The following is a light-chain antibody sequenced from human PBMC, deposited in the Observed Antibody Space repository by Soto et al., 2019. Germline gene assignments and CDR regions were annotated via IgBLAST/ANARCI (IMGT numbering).Light chain of an antibody. CDR3: QQYGDSPNS. CDR2: GAS. V-gene: IGKV3-20*01. CDR1: QSVSSSY. J-gene: IGKJ2*03. Sequence: EIVLTQTPGTLSLSPGERATLSCRASQSVSSSYLAWYLQKPGQAPRLLIYGASRRATGIPDRFSGSGSGTDFTLTISRLEPEDFAVYYCQQYGDSPNSFGQGTKVDIK.